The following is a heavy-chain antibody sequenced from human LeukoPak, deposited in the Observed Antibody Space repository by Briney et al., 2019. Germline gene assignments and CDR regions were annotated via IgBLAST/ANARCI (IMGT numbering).Heavy chain of an antibody. D-gene: IGHD3-22*01. Sequence: SETLSLTCTVSGGSINSGTYYWSWIRQPAGKGLEWIGRIYPSGTTNYNPSLKSRVTISVDTSKNQFSLKLSSVTAADTAVYYCARHVFTMIVVVIDAFDIWGQGTMVTVSS. CDR3: ARHVFTMIVVVIDAFDI. CDR2: IYPSGTT. V-gene: IGHV4-61*02. CDR1: GGSINSGTYY. J-gene: IGHJ3*02.